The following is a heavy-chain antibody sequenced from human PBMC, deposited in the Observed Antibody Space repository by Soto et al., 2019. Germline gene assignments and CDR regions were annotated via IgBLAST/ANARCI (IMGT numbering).Heavy chain of an antibody. V-gene: IGHV1-46*01. CDR2: INPSGGST. D-gene: IGHD3-10*01. Sequence: GGSVKVSCKASGYTFTGYYMHWVRQAPGQGLEWMGIINPSGGSTSYAQKFQGRVTMTRDTSTSTVYMELSSLRSEDTAVYYCARPVRGVIPFYLWYGMDVWGQGTTVTVSS. CDR1: GYTFTGYY. J-gene: IGHJ6*02. CDR3: ARPVRGVIPFYLWYGMDV.